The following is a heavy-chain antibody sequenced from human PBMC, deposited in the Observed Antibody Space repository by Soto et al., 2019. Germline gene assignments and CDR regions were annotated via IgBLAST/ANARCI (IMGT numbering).Heavy chain of an antibody. CDR1: GYSFTSYW. CDR2: IYPGDSDT. J-gene: IGHJ6*02. D-gene: IGHD6-6*01. Sequence: PGESLKISCKGSGYSFTSYWIGWVRQMPGKGLEWMGIIYPGDSDTRYSPSFQGQVTISADKSISTAYLQWSSLKASDTAMYYCARHKGSSGAYYYGMDVWGQGTTVTVYS. CDR3: ARHKGSSGAYYYGMDV. V-gene: IGHV5-51*01.